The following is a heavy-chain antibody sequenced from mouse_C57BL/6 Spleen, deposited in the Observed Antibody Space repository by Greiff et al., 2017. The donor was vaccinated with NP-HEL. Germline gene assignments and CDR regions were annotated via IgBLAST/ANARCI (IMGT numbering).Heavy chain of an antibody. D-gene: IGHD2-5*01. Sequence: QVQLQQPGAELVKPGASVQMSCKASGYTFTSYWITWVKQRPGQGLEWIGDIYPGSGSTNYNEKFKSKATLTVDTSSSTAYMQLSSLTSEDSAVYYCTRSVYSNYAWFAYWGQGTLVTVSA. CDR2: IYPGSGST. V-gene: IGHV1-55*01. J-gene: IGHJ3*01. CDR1: GYTFTSYW. CDR3: TRSVYSNYAWFAY.